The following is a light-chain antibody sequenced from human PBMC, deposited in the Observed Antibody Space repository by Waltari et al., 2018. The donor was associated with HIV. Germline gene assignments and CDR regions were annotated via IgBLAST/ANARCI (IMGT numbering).Light chain of an antibody. Sequence: QSALTQPASVSGSPGQSITISCTGTSSDIGAYEYVSWYRQHPDNAPQLLIDYVFYRPSGVAHRFSGSKSGNTDSLTISGLQAEGEAVYSCSSYTTTNSIICGGGTKLTVL. CDR3: SSYTTTNSII. J-gene: IGLJ2*01. CDR2: YVF. V-gene: IGLV2-14*03. CDR1: SSDIGAYEY.